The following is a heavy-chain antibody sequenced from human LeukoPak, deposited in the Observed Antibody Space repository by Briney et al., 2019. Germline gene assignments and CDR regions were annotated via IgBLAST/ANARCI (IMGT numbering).Heavy chain of an antibody. V-gene: IGHV3-11*01. CDR3: ARDRGMYSYGYYYYYYMDV. J-gene: IGHJ6*03. D-gene: IGHD5-18*01. CDR2: ISSSGSTI. CDR1: GFTFSDYY. Sequence: GGSLRLCCAASGFTFSDYYMSWIRQAPGKGLEWVSYISSSGSTIYYADSVKGRFTISRDNAKNSLYLQMNSLRAEDTAVYYCARDRGMYSYGYYYYYYMDVWGKGTTVTVFS.